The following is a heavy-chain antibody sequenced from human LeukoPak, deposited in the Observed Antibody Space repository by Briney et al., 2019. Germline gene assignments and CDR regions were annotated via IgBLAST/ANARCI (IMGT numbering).Heavy chain of an antibody. CDR2: IYHSGST. J-gene: IGHJ4*02. D-gene: IGHD5-18*01. V-gene: IGHV4-38-2*01. Sequence: SETLSLTCAVSGYSMRSGYYWDWIRQPPGKGLEWIGSIYHSGSTYYNPFLKSRVTISVDTSKNQFSLNLSSVTAADTAVYYCASRSYSYGYNYWGQGNLVTVSS. CDR3: ASRSYSYGYNY. CDR1: GYSMRSGYY.